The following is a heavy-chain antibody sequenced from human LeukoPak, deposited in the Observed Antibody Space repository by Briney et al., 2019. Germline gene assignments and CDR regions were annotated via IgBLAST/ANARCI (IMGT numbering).Heavy chain of an antibody. V-gene: IGHV3-53*01. D-gene: IGHD2-15*01. CDR3: AIGSYCSGGSCNPLFDY. J-gene: IGHJ4*02. CDR1: GFTFSDEY. CDR2: IYGDGST. Sequence: GGSLRLSCAASGFTFSDEYMSWIRQAPGKGLEWVSGIYGDGSTYYADFVKGRFTISRDSSKNTLYLQMNSLRAEDTAVYYCAIGSYCSGGSCNPLFDYWGRGTLVTVSS.